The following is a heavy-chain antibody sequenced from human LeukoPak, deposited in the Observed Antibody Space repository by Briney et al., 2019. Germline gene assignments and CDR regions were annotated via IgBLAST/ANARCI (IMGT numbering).Heavy chain of an antibody. V-gene: IGHV3-48*03. CDR2: ISSSGTTV. D-gene: IGHD3-16*01. CDR1: GFSFSDFG. CDR3: ARDLVSGAYTFDV. J-gene: IGHJ3*01. Sequence: PGGSLRLSCAASGFSFSDFGSNWVRQAPGKGLERVSYISSSGTTVYYADSVRGRFTLSRDNAKNSLYLQMNSLGAEDTAVYYCARDLVSGAYTFDVWGQGTMVTVSS.